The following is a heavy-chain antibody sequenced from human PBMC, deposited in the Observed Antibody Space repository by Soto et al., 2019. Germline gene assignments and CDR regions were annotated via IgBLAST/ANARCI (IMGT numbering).Heavy chain of an antibody. CDR1: GGTFSSYT. V-gene: IGHV1-69*02. J-gene: IGHJ4*02. Sequence: GASVKVSCKASGGTFSSYTISWVRQAPGQGLEWMGRIIPILGIANYAKKFQGRVTITADKSTSTAYMELSSLRSEDTAVYYCASYGSGSYATFDYWGQGTLVTVSS. CDR2: IIPILGIA. CDR3: ASYGSGSYATFDY. D-gene: IGHD3-10*01.